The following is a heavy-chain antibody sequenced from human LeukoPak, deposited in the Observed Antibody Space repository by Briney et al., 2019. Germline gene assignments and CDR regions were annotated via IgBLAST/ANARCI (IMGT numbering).Heavy chain of an antibody. CDR3: AKDSCGSTSCYDWDAFDI. V-gene: IGHV3-23*01. Sequence: GGSLRLSCAASGFTFSSAAMTWVRQAPGQGLEWVSTITGSDDETYYADSVKGRFTISRDKSKNTLYLQMNSLRAEDTAVYYCAKDSCGSTSCYDWDAFDIWGQGTMVTVSS. CDR1: GFTFSSAA. J-gene: IGHJ3*02. CDR2: ITGSDDET. D-gene: IGHD2-2*01.